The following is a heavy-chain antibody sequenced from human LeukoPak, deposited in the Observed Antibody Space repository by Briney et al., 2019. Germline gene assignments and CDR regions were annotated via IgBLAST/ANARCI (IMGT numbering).Heavy chain of an antibody. CDR2: IYYSGST. J-gene: IGHJ5*02. D-gene: IGHD4-17*01. Sequence: SETLSLTCTVSGGSISSYYWSWIRQPPGKGLEWIGYIYYSGSTSYNPSLKSRVTISVDTSKNQFSLRLSSVTAADTAVYYCARDQDGDYWFDPWGQGTLVTVSS. V-gene: IGHV4-59*01. CDR3: ARDQDGDYWFDP. CDR1: GGSISSYY.